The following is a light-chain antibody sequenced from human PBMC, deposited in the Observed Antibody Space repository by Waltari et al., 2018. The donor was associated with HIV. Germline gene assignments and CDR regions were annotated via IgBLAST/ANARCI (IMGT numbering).Light chain of an antibody. Sequence: DIQMTQSQSSVYASVGDGVTITCRASQGISNWFAWYQQGPGKHPKLLVYTASTLQSCVPLRFSGSGSGTEFTRTFNSLQPEDVATYCCQQTHSCPLTFGGVTKVDI. V-gene: IGKV1-12*01. J-gene: IGKJ4*01. CDR3: QQTHSCPLT. CDR2: TAS. CDR1: QGISNW.